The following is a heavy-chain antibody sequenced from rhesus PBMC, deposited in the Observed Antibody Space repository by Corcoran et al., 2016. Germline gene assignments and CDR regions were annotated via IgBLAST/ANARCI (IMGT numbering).Heavy chain of an antibody. CDR3: ARAGYEDDYGYYFPGFFDY. CDR1: GFSTSTTGTG. D-gene: IGHD3-9*01. Sequence: QVTLKESGPALVKPTQTLTLTCTFLGFSTSTTGTGVGWIRHAPGKALEWLASIYWNDSKYYSTALKSRLTISKDTSKNQVVLTMTNMDPVDTATYYCARAGYEDDYGYYFPGFFDYWGQGVLVTVSS. J-gene: IGHJ4*01. V-gene: IGHV2-95*01. CDR2: IYWNDSK.